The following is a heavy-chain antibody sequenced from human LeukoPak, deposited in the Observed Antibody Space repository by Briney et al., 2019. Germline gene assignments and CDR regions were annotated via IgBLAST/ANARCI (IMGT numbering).Heavy chain of an antibody. CDR2: RSYDGSNK. D-gene: IGHD2-21*01. CDR1: GFTFSIYA. J-gene: IGHJ6*02. V-gene: IGHV3-30-3*01. Sequence: GRSLRLSCAASGFTFSIYAMHWVRQAPGKGLEWVAVRSYDGSNKYYADSVKGRFTMSRDNSKNTLYLQMNSLRAEDTSVYYCARAANVWHYYYYGMDVWGQGTTVTVSS. CDR3: ARAANVWHYYYYGMDV.